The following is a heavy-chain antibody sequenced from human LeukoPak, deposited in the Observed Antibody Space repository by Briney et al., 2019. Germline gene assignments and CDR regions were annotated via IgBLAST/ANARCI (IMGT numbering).Heavy chain of an antibody. D-gene: IGHD4/OR15-4a*01. CDR2: ISGYNGNT. V-gene: IGHV1-18*01. J-gene: IGHJ6*03. CDR3: ARVGLVDNEYGFYFYMDV. CDR1: GYTFSGYD. Sequence: GGSVRLSCAPSGYTFSGYDMTWVRQAPEQGMEWMGGISGYNGNTNYAETLQGRFTMTIDTSTSTAYMDLNSLRADDTAVYYCARVGLVDNEYGFYFYMDVWGKGTTVIVSS.